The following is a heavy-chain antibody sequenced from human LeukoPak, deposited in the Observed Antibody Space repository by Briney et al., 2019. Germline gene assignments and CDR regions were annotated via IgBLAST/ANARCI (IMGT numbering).Heavy chain of an antibody. J-gene: IGHJ4*02. Sequence: ASVKVSCKASGYTFTSYYMHWVRQTPGQGLEWMGIINPSGGSTSYAQKFQGRVTMIRDTSTSTVYMELSSLRSEDTAVYYCAREVSQYSSGWTALDYWGQGTLVTVSS. CDR1: GYTFTSYY. V-gene: IGHV1-46*01. D-gene: IGHD6-19*01. CDR3: AREVSQYSSGWTALDY. CDR2: INPSGGST.